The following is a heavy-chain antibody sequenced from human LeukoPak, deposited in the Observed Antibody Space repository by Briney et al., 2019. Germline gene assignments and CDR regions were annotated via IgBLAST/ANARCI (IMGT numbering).Heavy chain of an antibody. CDR1: GGSFSGYY. J-gene: IGHJ4*02. CDR2: INHSGST. V-gene: IGHV4-34*01. D-gene: IGHD3-22*01. Sequence: PSETLSLTCAVYGGSFSGYYWSWIRQPPGKGLEWIGEINHSGSTNYNPSLKSRVTISVDTSKNQFSLKLSSVTAADTAVYYCARRRAYYYDSSGYPHYSRFDYWGQGTLVTVSS. CDR3: ARRRAYYYDSSGYPHYSRFDY.